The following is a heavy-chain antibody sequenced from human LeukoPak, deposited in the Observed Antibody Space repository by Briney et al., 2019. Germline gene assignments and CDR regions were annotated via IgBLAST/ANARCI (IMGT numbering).Heavy chain of an antibody. V-gene: IGHV3-23*01. D-gene: IGHD6-19*01. Sequence: PGGSLRLSRAASGFTFSSYTMSWVRPAPGKGVEWVSAICGSGGSTYYADFVKGRFTISRDNSKKTLFLQMDSPRAEGTAVYYCATAGQRLYRFDYWGQGTLVTVSS. CDR3: ATAGQRLYRFDY. CDR1: GFTFSSYT. J-gene: IGHJ4*02. CDR2: ICGSGGST.